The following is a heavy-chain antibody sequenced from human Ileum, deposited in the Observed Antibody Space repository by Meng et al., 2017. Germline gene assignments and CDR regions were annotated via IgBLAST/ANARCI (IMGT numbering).Heavy chain of an antibody. CDR1: GDSFCRNA. V-gene: IGHV3-23*01. CDR3: ARNWNLDY. J-gene: IGHJ4*02. CDR2: ISADGGST. D-gene: IGHD1-1*01. Sequence: GQMRESGGELVKPGGSLSLSCAASGDSFCRNAVTWVRQAPGKGLEWILTISADGGSTFYADSVKGRFTISRDNSKSILYLQMNSLRAEDTAVYYCARNWNLDYWGQGTLVTVSS.